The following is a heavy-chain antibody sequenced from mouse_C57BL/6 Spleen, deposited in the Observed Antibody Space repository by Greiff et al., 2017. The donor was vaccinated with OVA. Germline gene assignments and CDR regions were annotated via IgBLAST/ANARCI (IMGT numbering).Heavy chain of an antibody. Sequence: QVQLQQSGPGLVQPSQSLSITCTVSGFSLTSSGVHWVRQSPGKGLEWLGVIWRGGSTDYNAAFMSRLSITKDNSKSQVFFKMNSLQADDTAIYYCASPYDYDPAWFAYWGQGTLVTVSA. CDR1: GFSLTSSG. J-gene: IGHJ3*01. V-gene: IGHV2-5*01. D-gene: IGHD2-4*01. CDR3: ASPYDYDPAWFAY. CDR2: IWRGGST.